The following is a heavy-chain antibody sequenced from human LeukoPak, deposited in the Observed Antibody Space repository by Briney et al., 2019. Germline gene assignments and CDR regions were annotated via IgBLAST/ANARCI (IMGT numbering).Heavy chain of an antibody. D-gene: IGHD4-17*01. J-gene: IGHJ4*02. Sequence: ASVKVSCKASGYTFTGYYMHWVRQAPGQGLEWMGWINPNSGGTNYAQKLQGWVTMTRDTSISTAYMELSRLRSDDTAVYYCARVSHYGDYGDPAYYFDYWGQGTLVTVSS. V-gene: IGHV1-2*04. CDR3: ARVSHYGDYGDPAYYFDY. CDR1: GYTFTGYY. CDR2: INPNSGGT.